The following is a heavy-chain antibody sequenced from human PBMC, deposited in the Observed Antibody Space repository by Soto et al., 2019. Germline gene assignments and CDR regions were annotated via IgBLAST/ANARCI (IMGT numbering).Heavy chain of an antibody. CDR2: IYYSGST. V-gene: IGHV4-31*03. D-gene: IGHD4-17*01. CDR1: GGSISTGGYY. Sequence: QVQLQESGPGLVKPSQTLSLTCTVSGGSISTGGYYWTWIRQHPGKGLEWIGYIYYSGSTYYNPSLKSRVTMSVDTSKNQFSLKLSSVTAAETAVYYCARGLSVTLFDNWGQGTLVNVSS. CDR3: ARGLSVTLFDN. J-gene: IGHJ4*02.